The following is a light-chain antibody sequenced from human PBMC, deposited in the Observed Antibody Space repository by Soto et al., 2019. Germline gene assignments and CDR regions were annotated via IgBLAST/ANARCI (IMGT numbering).Light chain of an antibody. V-gene: IGKV3-11*01. Sequence: ETVLTQSPATLSLSPGERATLSCRASPSISNSLAWYQQKAGQAPRLLIYDASNRATGIPARFSGSGSGTDCTLTITSLEPEDFAVYYCQQRSNWPWTFGQGTKVEIK. J-gene: IGKJ1*01. CDR3: QQRSNWPWT. CDR2: DAS. CDR1: PSISNS.